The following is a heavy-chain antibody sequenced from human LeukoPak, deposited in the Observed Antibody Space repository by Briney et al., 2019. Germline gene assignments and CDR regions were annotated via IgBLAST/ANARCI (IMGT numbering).Heavy chain of an antibody. D-gene: IGHD3-3*01. CDR2: IYTSGST. CDR1: GGSISSGSYY. J-gene: IGHJ5*02. CDR3: AREVITIFGVVTHYNWFDP. V-gene: IGHV4-61*02. Sequence: SETLSLTCTASGGSISSGSYYWSWIRQPAGKGLEWIGRIYTSGSTNYNPSLKSRVTISVDTSKNQFFLKLSSVTAADTAVYYCAREVITIFGVVTHYNWFDPWGQGTLVTVSS.